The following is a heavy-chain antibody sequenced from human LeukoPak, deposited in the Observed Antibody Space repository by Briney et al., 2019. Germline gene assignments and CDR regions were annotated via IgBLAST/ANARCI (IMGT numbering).Heavy chain of an antibody. Sequence: SETLSLTCTVSGGSIRSSSYNWGWIRQPPGKGLEWIGSIHYTGTTFYNPSLKSRVTISVHTSKNQFSLKLSSVTAADTAVYYCARGPAYAGNGGDYWGQGTLVTVSS. CDR3: ARGPAYAGNGGDY. V-gene: IGHV4-39*07. D-gene: IGHD4-23*01. CDR1: GGSIRSSSYN. CDR2: IHYTGTT. J-gene: IGHJ4*02.